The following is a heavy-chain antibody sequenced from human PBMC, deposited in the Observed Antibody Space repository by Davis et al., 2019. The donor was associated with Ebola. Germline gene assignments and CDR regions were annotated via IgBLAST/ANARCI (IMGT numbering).Heavy chain of an antibody. D-gene: IGHD3-10*01. Sequence: GESLKISCQCSGYGFADYWIAWVRQTPGKGLVLIGIIYPCDSDTRYSPSFQGQVTISVDKSINTAYLQWSSLKASDTAMYYCARGPRSYFRAGGDDYWGQGTLVTVSS. CDR3: ARGPRSYFRAGGDDY. CDR2: IYPCDSDT. CDR1: GYGFADYW. J-gene: IGHJ4*02. V-gene: IGHV5-51*01.